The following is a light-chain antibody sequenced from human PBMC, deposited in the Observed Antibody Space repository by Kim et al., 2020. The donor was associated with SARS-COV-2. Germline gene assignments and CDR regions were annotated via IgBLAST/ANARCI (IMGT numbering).Light chain of an antibody. V-gene: IGLV3-19*01. CDR2: GKN. CDR1: SLRSYY. Sequence: VALGKTVRITCQGDSLRSYYATWYQQKPGQAPILVIYGKNNRPSGIPDRFSGSSSGNTASLTITGTQAVDEADYYCNSRDSNDNVVFGGGTQLTVL. CDR3: NSRDSNDNVV. J-gene: IGLJ2*01.